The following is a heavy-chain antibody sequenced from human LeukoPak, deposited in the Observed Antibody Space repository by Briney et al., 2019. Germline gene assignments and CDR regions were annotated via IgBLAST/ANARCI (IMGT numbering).Heavy chain of an antibody. V-gene: IGHV3-11*01. CDR2: ISSSGSTI. CDR3: ARELVEMATTLSSKGGDY. CDR1: GFTFSDYY. Sequence: GGSLRLSCAASGFTFSDYYMSWIRQAPGKGLEWVSYISSSGSTIYYADSVKGRFTISRDNAKNSLYLQMNSLRAEDTAVYYCARELVEMATTLSSKGGDYWGQGTLVTVSS. J-gene: IGHJ4*02. D-gene: IGHD5-24*01.